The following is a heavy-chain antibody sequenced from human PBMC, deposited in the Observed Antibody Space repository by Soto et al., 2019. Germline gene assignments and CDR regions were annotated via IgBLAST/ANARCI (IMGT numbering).Heavy chain of an antibody. CDR2: IHYSGST. CDR3: ARGGSRGYWYVVL. Sequence: PSETLSLTCTVSGDSISSGDSYLSWIRQHPGNGLEWIGYIHYSGSTYYNPSLKSRVTISVDTSRKQFSLKLSSVTAADTAVYSCARGGSRGYWYVVLWGRGSLVTGSS. D-gene: IGHD3-10*01. J-gene: IGHJ2*01. V-gene: IGHV4-31*03. CDR1: GDSISSGDSY.